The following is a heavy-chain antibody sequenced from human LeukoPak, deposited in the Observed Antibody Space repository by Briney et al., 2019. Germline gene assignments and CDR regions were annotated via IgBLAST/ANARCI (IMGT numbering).Heavy chain of an antibody. J-gene: IGHJ3*02. CDR3: ASSFYGSGSYNAFDI. CDR1: GFTFSDYY. Sequence: PGRSLRLSCAASGFTFSDYYMSWIRQAPGKGLEWVSYISSSSSYTNYADSVKGRFTISRDNAKNSLYLQMNSLRAEDTAVYYCASSFYGSGSYNAFDIWGQGTMVTVSS. V-gene: IGHV3-11*03. D-gene: IGHD3-10*01. CDR2: ISSSSSYT.